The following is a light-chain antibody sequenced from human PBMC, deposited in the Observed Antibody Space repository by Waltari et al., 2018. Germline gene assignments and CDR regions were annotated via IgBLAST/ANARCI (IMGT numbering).Light chain of an antibody. CDR2: GAS. J-gene: IGKJ1*01. V-gene: IGKV3-20*01. Sequence: EIVLTQSPGTLSLSPGERAPLPCRASQRVSGNNLAWYQQKSGQAPRLLIYGASSRATGIPDRFSGSGSGTDFTLTISRLEPEDFALFYCHQYGSTPPTFGQGTKVEIK. CDR1: QRVSGNN. CDR3: HQYGSTPPT.